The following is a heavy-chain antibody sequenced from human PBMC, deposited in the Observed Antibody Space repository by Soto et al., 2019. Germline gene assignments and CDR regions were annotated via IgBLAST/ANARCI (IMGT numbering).Heavy chain of an antibody. V-gene: IGHV3-64D*08. D-gene: IGHD4-4*01. CDR1: GFTFSSFG. Sequence: GGSLRLSCSASGFTFSSFGMHWVRQAPEKGLEYVSGISSNGGSTYYADSVKGRFTISRDNSKNTLYLQMSSLTPEDTAVYYCVKGILQYHGMDVWGQGTTVTVSS. CDR3: VKGILQYHGMDV. J-gene: IGHJ6*01. CDR2: ISSNGGST.